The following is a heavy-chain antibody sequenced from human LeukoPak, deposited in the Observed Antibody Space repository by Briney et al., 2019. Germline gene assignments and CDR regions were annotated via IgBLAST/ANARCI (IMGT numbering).Heavy chain of an antibody. J-gene: IGHJ4*02. CDR3: ARHASVDGNWPRPLDY. CDR1: GGSISSSPYD. Sequence: SETLSLTCTVSGGSISSSPYDWGWIRQPPGKGLEWIGNMYYSGSTYYNPSLKTRFTISVDTSKHQFSLKLTSVAAADTAVYYCARHASVDGNWPRPLDYWGQGSLVTVSS. CDR2: MYYSGST. D-gene: IGHD6-19*01. V-gene: IGHV4-39*01.